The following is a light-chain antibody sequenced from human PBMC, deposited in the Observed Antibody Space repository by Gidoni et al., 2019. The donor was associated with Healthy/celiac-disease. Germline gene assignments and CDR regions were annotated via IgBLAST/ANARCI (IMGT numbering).Light chain of an antibody. V-gene: IGKV1-33*01. J-gene: IGKJ4*01. CDR1: QDISNY. Sequence: DIQMTQYPSSLSASGGDRVTITCQASQDISNYLNWYQQKPGKAPKLLIYDASNLETGVPSRFSGSGSGTDFTFTISSLQPEDIATYYCQPYDNLPLTFGGGTKVEIK. CDR2: DAS. CDR3: QPYDNLPLT.